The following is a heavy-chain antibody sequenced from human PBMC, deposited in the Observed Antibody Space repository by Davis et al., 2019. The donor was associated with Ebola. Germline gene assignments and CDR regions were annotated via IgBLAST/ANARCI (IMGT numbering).Heavy chain of an antibody. D-gene: IGHD3-3*01. CDR3: ATQRSYYDFWSGYYTRWFDP. Sequence: SVKVSCKASGGTFSSYAISWVRQAPGQGLEWMGGIIPIFGTANYAQKFQGRVTITADESTSTAYMELSSLRSEDTAVYYCATQRSYYDFWSGYYTRWFDPWGQGTLVTVSS. CDR2: IIPIFGTA. J-gene: IGHJ5*02. CDR1: GGTFSSYA. V-gene: IGHV1-69*13.